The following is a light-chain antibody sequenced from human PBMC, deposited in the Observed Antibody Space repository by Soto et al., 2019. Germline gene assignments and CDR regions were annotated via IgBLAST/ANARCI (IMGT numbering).Light chain of an antibody. J-gene: IGKJ1*01. CDR2: GAS. V-gene: IGKV3-20*01. CDR1: QSVSSSY. Sequence: EIVLTQSPGTLSLSPGERATLSCRASQSVSSSYLAWYQQKPGQAPRLLIYGASSRATGIPDRFSGSGSGTDFTLNISRLEPEDFEVYYCQQYGSSPYTFGQGTKVDIK. CDR3: QQYGSSPYT.